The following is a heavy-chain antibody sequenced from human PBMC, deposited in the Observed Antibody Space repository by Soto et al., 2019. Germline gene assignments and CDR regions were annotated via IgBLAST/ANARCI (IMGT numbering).Heavy chain of an antibody. J-gene: IGHJ3*02. Sequence: QITLKESGPTLVKPTQTLTLTCTFSGFSLSTRAVGVGWIRQPPGKALEWLALIYWNDDKRYSPSLKNRLTITKDTSKNHVVLTMTNMDPVDTATYYCAHRHELGSCDIWGQGTKVTVSS. D-gene: IGHD1-26*01. V-gene: IGHV2-5*01. CDR2: IYWNDDK. CDR1: GFSLSTRAVG. CDR3: AHRHELGSCDI.